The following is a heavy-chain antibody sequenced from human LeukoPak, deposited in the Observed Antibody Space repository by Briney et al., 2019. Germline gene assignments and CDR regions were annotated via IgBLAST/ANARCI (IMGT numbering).Heavy chain of an antibody. Sequence: ASVKGSCKASGGTFISYAISWVRQAPGQGLEWMGGIIPIFGTANYAQKFQGRVTITADEFTSTAYMELSSLRSEDTAVYYCASSTYYYDSRPYYGMDVWGQGTTVTVSS. D-gene: IGHD3-22*01. CDR2: IIPIFGTA. CDR1: GGTFISYA. J-gene: IGHJ6*02. V-gene: IGHV1-69*13. CDR3: ASSTYYYDSRPYYGMDV.